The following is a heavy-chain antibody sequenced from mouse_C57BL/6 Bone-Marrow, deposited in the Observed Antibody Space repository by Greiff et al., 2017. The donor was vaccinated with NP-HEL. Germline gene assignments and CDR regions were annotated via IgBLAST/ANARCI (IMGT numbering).Heavy chain of an antibody. CDR2: ISDGGSYT. D-gene: IGHD1-1*01. CDR3: AKNYYGSNDY. CDR1: GFTFSSYA. J-gene: IGHJ2*01. Sequence: EVKLVESGGGLVKPGGSLKLSCAASGFTFSSYAMSWVRQTPEKRLEWVATISDGGSYTYYPANVKGRFTISRDNAKNNLYLQLSHLTSEDTAMYYCAKNYYGSNDYWGKGTTLTVAS. V-gene: IGHV5-4*03.